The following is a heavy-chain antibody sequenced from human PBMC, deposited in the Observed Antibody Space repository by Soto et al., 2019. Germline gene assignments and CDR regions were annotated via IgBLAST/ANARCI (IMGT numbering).Heavy chain of an antibody. CDR2: ISAYNGNT. Sequence: GASVKVSCKASGYTFTSYGISWVRQAPGQGLEWMGWISAYNGNTNYAQKLQGRVTMTRNTSISTAYMELSSLRSEDTAVYYCASSSLDYYYYYGMDVWGQGTTVTVSS. CDR3: ASSSLDYYYYYGMDV. CDR1: GYTFTSYG. J-gene: IGHJ6*02. V-gene: IGHV1-18*04. D-gene: IGHD6-6*01.